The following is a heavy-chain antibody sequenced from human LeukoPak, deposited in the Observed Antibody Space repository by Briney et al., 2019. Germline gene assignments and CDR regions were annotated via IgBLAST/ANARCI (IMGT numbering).Heavy chain of an antibody. CDR1: GFTFSSYG. CDR3: TPGDSGSYNY. V-gene: IGHV3-15*01. J-gene: IGHJ4*02. D-gene: IGHD1-26*01. CDR2: IKSKTDGGTT. Sequence: PGGSLRLSCAASGFTFSSYGMSWVRQAPGKGLEWVGRIKSKTDGGTTDYAAPVKGRFTISRDDSKNTLYLQMNSLKTEDTAVYYCTPGDSGSYNYWGQGTLVTVSS.